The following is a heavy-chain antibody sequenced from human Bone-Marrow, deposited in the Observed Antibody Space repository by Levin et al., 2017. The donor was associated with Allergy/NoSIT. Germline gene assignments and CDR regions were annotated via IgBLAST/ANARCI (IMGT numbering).Heavy chain of an antibody. V-gene: IGHV4-34*01. CDR3: ARLRAAKKRYYYGMDV. CDR2: INHSGST. J-gene: IGHJ6*02. CDR1: GGSFSGYY. Sequence: KTSETLSLTCAVYGGSFSGYYWSWIRQPPGKGLEWIGEINHSGSTNYNPSLKSRVTISVDTSKNQFSLKLSSVTAADTAVYYCARLRAAKKRYYYGMDVWGQGTTVTVSS. D-gene: IGHD6-13*01.